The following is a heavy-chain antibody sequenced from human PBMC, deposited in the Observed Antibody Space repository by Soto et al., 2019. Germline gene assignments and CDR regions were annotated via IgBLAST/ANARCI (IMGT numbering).Heavy chain of an antibody. Sequence: WWSLRLSCSASVFTFSSYAMHWLRQAPGKGLEWVAVISYDGSNKYYADSVKGRFTISRDNSKNTLYLQMNSLRAEDTAVYYCARAGGDSSSFGSYYYYGMDVWGQGTTVTVSS. J-gene: IGHJ6*02. CDR1: VFTFSSYA. CDR3: ARAGGDSSSFGSYYYYGMDV. V-gene: IGHV3-30-3*01. CDR2: ISYDGSNK. D-gene: IGHD6-6*01.